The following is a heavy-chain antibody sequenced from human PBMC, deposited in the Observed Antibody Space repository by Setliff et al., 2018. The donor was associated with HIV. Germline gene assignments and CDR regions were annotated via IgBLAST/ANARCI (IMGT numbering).Heavy chain of an antibody. V-gene: IGHV6-1*01. CDR3: ARGGDWDDNYYMDV. CDR2: TYYRSKWNS. D-gene: IGHD1-1*01. Sequence: SQTLSLTCAISGDSVSSKSAARNWLRQSPSRGLEWLGRTYYRSKWNSDYAPSVKSRVTINPDTSKNKFSLQLNSVTPEDTAVYYCARGGDWDDNYYMDVWSKGTTVTVSS. J-gene: IGHJ6*03. CDR1: GDSVSSKSAA.